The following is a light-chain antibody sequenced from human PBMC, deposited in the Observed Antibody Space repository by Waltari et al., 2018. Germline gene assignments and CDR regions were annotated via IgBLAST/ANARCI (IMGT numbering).Light chain of an antibody. J-gene: IGKJ2*01. V-gene: IGKV4-1*01. CDR3: QQYYSAPYT. Sequence: DIVMTQSPDSLAVSLGERATINCKSSQSVLYSSNNKNYLTWYQQKPGQPPKLLIYWASTRESGVPDRFSVSASGTDFTLTISSLQAEDVAVYYCQQYYSAPYTFGQGTKLEIK. CDR1: QSVLYSSNNKNY. CDR2: WAS.